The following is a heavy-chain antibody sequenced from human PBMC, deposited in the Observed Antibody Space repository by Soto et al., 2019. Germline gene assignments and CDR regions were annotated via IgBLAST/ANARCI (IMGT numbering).Heavy chain of an antibody. J-gene: IGHJ2*01. CDR3: ARDGHGYNYWYFDL. CDR1: GDTFNKYT. Sequence: QVQLVQSGAEVKEPGSSVKVSCKVSGDTFNKYTINWVRQAPGQGLEWTAGIIPIYGTANYALKFHDRIKVTADESTATAYMELNSLTSEDTAIYYCARDGHGYNYWYFDLWGRGTLITVSS. V-gene: IGHV1-69*01. D-gene: IGHD5-12*01. CDR2: IIPIYGTA.